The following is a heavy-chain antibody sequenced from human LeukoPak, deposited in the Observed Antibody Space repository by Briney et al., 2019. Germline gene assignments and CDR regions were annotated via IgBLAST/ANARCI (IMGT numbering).Heavy chain of an antibody. CDR3: ARGSGWYPH. CDR1: GGSVGSNY. Sequence: PSETLSLTCSVSGGSVGSNYWSWVRQPPGKGLEWIGYISYSGDTKYNPSLKSGLSISVDTSNNQCSLMLTSVTAADTAVYYWARGSGWYPHWGQGTLVTVSS. J-gene: IGHJ1*01. D-gene: IGHD6-19*01. CDR2: ISYSGDT. V-gene: IGHV4-59*02.